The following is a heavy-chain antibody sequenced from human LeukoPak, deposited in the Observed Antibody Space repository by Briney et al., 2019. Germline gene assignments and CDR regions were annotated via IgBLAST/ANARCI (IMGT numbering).Heavy chain of an antibody. J-gene: IGHJ4*02. CDR3: AREAVAGTRSEERYFDY. V-gene: IGHV3-30-3*01. D-gene: IGHD6-19*01. Sequence: HPGGSLRLSCAASRFTFSSYAMHWVRQAPGKGLEWVAVISYDGSNKYYADSVKGRFSISRDNSKNTLYLQMDSLRAEDTAVYYCAREAVAGTRSEERYFDYWGQGTLVTVSS. CDR1: RFTFSSYA. CDR2: ISYDGSNK.